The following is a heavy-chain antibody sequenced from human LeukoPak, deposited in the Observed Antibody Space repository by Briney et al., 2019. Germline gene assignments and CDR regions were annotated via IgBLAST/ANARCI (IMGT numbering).Heavy chain of an antibody. CDR1: GGSISSSSYY. D-gene: IGHD2-15*01. CDR2: IYYSGST. J-gene: IGHJ5*02. Sequence: PSETLSLTCTVSGGSISSSSYYWGWIRQPPGKGLEWIGSIYYSGSTYYNPSLKSRVTISVDTSKNQFSLKLSSVTAADTAVYYCARGEIGAAQYNWFDPWGQGTLVTVSS. CDR3: ARGEIGAAQYNWFDP. V-gene: IGHV4-39*07.